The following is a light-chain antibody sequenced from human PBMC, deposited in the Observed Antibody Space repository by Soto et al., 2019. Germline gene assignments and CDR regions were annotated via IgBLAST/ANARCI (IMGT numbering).Light chain of an antibody. V-gene: IGKV1-12*01. CDR1: EGLKH. Sequence: DIQMTQSPSSVSASVGDTVTSTCRAIEGLKHLAWYQQKPGKAPRLLIYEATNLQSGVPPRFSGSGSGTDFTLTISSLQPEDFATYFCQQANSFPLTFGQGTRLEIK. CDR3: QQANSFPLT. CDR2: EAT. J-gene: IGKJ5*01.